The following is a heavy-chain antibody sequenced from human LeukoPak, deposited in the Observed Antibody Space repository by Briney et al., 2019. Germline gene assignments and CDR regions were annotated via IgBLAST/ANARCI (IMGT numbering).Heavy chain of an antibody. D-gene: IGHD3-3*01. V-gene: IGHV4-34*01. CDR2: ISRSGST. Sequence: SETLSLTCAVYGGSFSGYYWSWIRQPPGKGLEWIGEISRSGSTNYNPSLKSRVTISVDTTKNQSSLKLSSVTAADTAVYYCARATRTIFGVVINFDPWGQGTLVTVTS. CDR1: GGSFSGYY. CDR3: ARATRTIFGVVINFDP. J-gene: IGHJ5*02.